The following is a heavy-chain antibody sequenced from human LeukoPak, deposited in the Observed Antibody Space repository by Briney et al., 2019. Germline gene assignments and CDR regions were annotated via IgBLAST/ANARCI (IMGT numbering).Heavy chain of an antibody. D-gene: IGHD6-19*01. CDR2: IIPIFGTA. CDR1: GGTFSSYA. CDR3: ASPRVDSSGRYYFDY. Sequence: ASVKVSCTASGGTFSSYAISWVRQAPGQGLEWMGGIIPIFGTANYAQKFQGRVTITADESTSTAYMELSSLRSEDTAVYYCASPRVDSSGRYYFDYWGQGTLVTVSS. J-gene: IGHJ4*02. V-gene: IGHV1-69*13.